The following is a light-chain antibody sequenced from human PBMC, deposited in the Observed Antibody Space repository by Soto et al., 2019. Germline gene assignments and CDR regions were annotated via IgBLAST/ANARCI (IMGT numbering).Light chain of an antibody. V-gene: IGKV1-13*02. Sequence: IHLTQSPYSLSASVGDRVIVSXRASRGVTIAFAWYQQRAGXAPKXXXDDXFSLEGGGPSRLSGSGSGTEFSLTINSLHPEDVATYYCQQFKSVPRTFGGGTKVDIK. CDR2: DXF. CDR3: QQFKSVPRT. CDR1: RGVTIA. J-gene: IGKJ4*02.